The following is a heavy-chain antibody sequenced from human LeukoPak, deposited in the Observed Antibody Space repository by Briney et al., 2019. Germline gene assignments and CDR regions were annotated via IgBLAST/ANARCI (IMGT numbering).Heavy chain of an antibody. J-gene: IGHJ6*04. V-gene: IGHV3-74*01. CDR1: GFTFNTYW. Sequence: HSGGSLRLSCAASGFTFNTYWMNWVRQVPGKGLVWVSRINGDGSNTVYADSVKGRFTISRDNAKNSLYLQMNSLRAEDTAVYYCAELGITMIGGVWGKGTTVTISS. CDR3: AELGITMIGGV. D-gene: IGHD3-10*02. CDR2: INGDGSNT.